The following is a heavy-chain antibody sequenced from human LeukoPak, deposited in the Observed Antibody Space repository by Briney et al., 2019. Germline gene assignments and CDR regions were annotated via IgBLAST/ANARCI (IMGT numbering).Heavy chain of an antibody. V-gene: IGHV1-2*02. J-gene: IGHJ5*02. CDR2: INPNSGGT. D-gene: IGHD2-8*01. CDR1: GSTFTGYY. CDR3: ARDTHRYCTNGVCYKGTDNWFDP. Sequence: ASVKLSCKSSGSTFTGYYMHWVRHPPAQGLEWMGWINPNSGGTNYAQKFQGRVTMTRDTSISTAYMELSRLRSDDTAVYYCARDTHRYCTNGVCYKGTDNWFDPWGQGTLVTVSS.